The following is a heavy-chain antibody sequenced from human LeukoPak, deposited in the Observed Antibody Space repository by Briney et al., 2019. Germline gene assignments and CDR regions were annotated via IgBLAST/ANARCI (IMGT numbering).Heavy chain of an antibody. CDR3: ARSMVRGAPNWFDP. D-gene: IGHD3-10*01. J-gene: IGHJ5*02. Sequence: ASVKVSCKASGYTFTSYDINWVRQATGQGLEWMGWTNPNSGNTGYAQKFQGRVTMTRNTSISTAYMELSSLRSEDTAVYYCARSMVRGAPNWFDPWGQGTLVTVSS. CDR2: TNPNSGNT. V-gene: IGHV1-8*01. CDR1: GYTFTSYD.